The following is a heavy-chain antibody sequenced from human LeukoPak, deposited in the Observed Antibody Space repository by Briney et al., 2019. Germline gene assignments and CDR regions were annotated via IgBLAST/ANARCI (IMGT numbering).Heavy chain of an antibody. CDR3: ARARRYSSSEFDY. J-gene: IGHJ4*02. CDR2: IIPIFGTA. D-gene: IGHD6-6*01. CDR1: GGTFSSYA. V-gene: IGHV1-69*01. Sequence: SVKVSCKASGGTFSSYAISWVRQAPGQGLEWMGGIIPIFGTANYAQKFQGRVTITADDSTSTAYMELSSLRSEDTAVYYCARARRYSSSEFDYWGQGTLVTVSS.